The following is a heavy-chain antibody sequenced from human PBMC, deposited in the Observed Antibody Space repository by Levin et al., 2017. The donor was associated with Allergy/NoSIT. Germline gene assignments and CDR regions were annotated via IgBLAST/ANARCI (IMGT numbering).Heavy chain of an antibody. CDR3: TRDRGSSGWFES. Sequence: SSETLSLTCTVSGGPVNSGSYYWSWIRQPPGKGLEWIGSVYYSGTTNYNPSLKRRASITVDTSKNQFSLTPSSLTAADTAVYYCTRDRGSSGWFESWGQGTLVTVSS. CDR2: VYYSGTT. J-gene: IGHJ5*01. V-gene: IGHV4-61*01. D-gene: IGHD6-19*01. CDR1: GGPVNSGSYY.